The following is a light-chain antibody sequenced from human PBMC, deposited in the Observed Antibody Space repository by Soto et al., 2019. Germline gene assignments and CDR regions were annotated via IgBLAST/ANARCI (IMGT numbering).Light chain of an antibody. CDR2: GVS. Sequence: ALTQPRSVSASPGQSVTISCTGTRSDVGGYNYVSWYQHHPGKAPKLMIYGVSARPSGVPDRFSGSKSGNTASLTISGLQAEDEADYYCCSYAGTPYVFGTGTKVTVL. J-gene: IGLJ1*01. CDR3: CSYAGTPYV. V-gene: IGLV2-11*01. CDR1: RSDVGGYNY.